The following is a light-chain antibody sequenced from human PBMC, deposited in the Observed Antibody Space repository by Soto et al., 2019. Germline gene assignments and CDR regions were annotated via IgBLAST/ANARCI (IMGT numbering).Light chain of an antibody. CDR1: NSNIGAGYD. Sequence: QSVLTQPPSVSGAPGQRVTISCTGSNSNIGAGYDVHWYLQLPGTAPKLLVYSNNNRPSGVPDRFSGAKSGTSASLASTGLQAEDDADYYCQSYDSRLSAYVFGTGTKLTVL. CDR3: QSYDSRLSAYV. CDR2: SNN. V-gene: IGLV1-40*01. J-gene: IGLJ1*01.